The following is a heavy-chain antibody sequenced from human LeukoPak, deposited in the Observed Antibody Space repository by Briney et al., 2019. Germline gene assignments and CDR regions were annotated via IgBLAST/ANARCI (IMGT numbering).Heavy chain of an antibody. V-gene: IGHV3-15*01. CDR3: TTNLGGYEANYFDC. D-gene: IGHD5-12*01. CDR2: IKSKTDGGTT. Sequence: GGSLRLSCAASGFSFNNAWMNWVRQAPGKGLEWVGRIKSKTDGGTTGYAAPVKGRFTMSRDDSKNTPYLQMNSLKTEDTAMYFCTTNLGGYEANYFDCWGQGTLVTVSS. CDR1: GFSFNNAW. J-gene: IGHJ4*02.